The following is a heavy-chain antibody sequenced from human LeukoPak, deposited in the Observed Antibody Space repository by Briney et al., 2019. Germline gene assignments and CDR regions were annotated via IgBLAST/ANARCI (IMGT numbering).Heavy chain of an antibody. CDR3: AQFCGGDCCPPHDAFDI. CDR1: GGTFSSYA. D-gene: IGHD2-21*02. J-gene: IGHJ3*02. V-gene: IGHV1-69*05. Sequence: SVKVSCKASGGTFSSYAISWVRQAPGQGLEWMGGIIPIFGTANYAQKFQGRVTITTDESTSTAYKELSSLRSEDTAVYYCAQFCGGDCCPPHDAFDIWGQGTMVTVSS. CDR2: IIPIFGTA.